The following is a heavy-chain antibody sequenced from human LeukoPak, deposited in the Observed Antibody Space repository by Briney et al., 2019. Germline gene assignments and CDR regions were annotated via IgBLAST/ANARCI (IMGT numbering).Heavy chain of an antibody. CDR2: IKSKTDGGTT. J-gene: IGHJ4*02. Sequence: GGSLRLSCAASGFTFSNAWMSWVRQAPGKGLEWVGRIKSKTDGGTTDYAAPVKGRFTISRDDSKNTLYLQMNSLKTEDAAVYYCTTERYSSSWYFDYWGQGTLVTVSS. D-gene: IGHD6-13*01. V-gene: IGHV3-15*01. CDR3: TTERYSSSWYFDY. CDR1: GFTFSNAW.